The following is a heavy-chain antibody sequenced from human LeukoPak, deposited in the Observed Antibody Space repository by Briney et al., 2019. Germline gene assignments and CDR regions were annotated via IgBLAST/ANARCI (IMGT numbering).Heavy chain of an antibody. Sequence: GGSLRLSCAASGFSSTTYWMSWVRQAPGKGLEWVANIKQDGTEKYYVDSVKGRFTISRDNAKNSLYLQMNSLRVEDTAVYYCAKVAKYYYGSETYYFFEHWGQGTPVTASS. D-gene: IGHD3-10*01. V-gene: IGHV3-7*01. CDR3: AKVAKYYYGSETYYFFEH. CDR1: GFSSTTYW. CDR2: IKQDGTEK. J-gene: IGHJ4*02.